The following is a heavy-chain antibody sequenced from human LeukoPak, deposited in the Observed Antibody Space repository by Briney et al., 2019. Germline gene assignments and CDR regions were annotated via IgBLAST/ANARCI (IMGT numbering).Heavy chain of an antibody. V-gene: IGHV3-48*03. Sequence: PGESLRLSCAASGFTFSHYEMNWVRQAPGKGLEWISHISSSGSDIYYADSVRGRFTISRDNANNSLSLQMNSLRAEDTAVYYCARDVGSRGYSYVLDYWGQGTLVTVSS. D-gene: IGHD5-18*01. CDR1: GFTFSHYE. J-gene: IGHJ4*02. CDR2: ISSSGSDI. CDR3: ARDVGSRGYSYVLDY.